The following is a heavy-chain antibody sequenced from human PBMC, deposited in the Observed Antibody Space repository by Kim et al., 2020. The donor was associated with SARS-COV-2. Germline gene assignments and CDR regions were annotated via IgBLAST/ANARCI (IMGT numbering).Heavy chain of an antibody. Sequence: SETLSLTCTVSGGSISSYYWSWIRQPPGKGLEWIGYIYYSGSTNYNPSLKSRVTISVDTTKNQFSLKLSSVTAADTAVYYCARRGSSSWYGGAFDIWGQGTMVTVSS. J-gene: IGHJ3*02. CDR1: GGSISSYY. CDR3: ARRGSSSWYGGAFDI. V-gene: IGHV4-59*08. D-gene: IGHD6-13*01. CDR2: IYYSGST.